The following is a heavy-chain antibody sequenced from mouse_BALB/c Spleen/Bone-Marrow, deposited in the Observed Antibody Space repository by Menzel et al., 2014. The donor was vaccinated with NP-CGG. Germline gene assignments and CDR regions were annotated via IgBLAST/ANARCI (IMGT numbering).Heavy chain of an antibody. V-gene: IGHV1-7*01. D-gene: IGHD4-1*01. Sequence: QVQLQQSGAELAKPGASVKMSCKVPDYTSTSYWIHWVKQRPGQGLEWIGYIDPRTANTEYSQKFKDKATLTADKSSSTAYMQLSSLTSEDSAVYYCARYWDAYWGQGTLVTVSA. CDR2: IDPRTANT. CDR3: ARYWDAY. J-gene: IGHJ3*01. CDR1: DYTSTSYW.